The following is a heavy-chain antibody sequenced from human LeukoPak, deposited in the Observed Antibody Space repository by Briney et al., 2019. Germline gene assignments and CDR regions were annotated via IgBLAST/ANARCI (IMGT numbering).Heavy chain of an antibody. D-gene: IGHD1-1*01. CDR3: AKDGTTTITFDY. Sequence: GGSLRLSCAASEFTFSSYAMSWVRQAPGKGLEWVSVISGNGGTTYYRDSVKGRFTISRDNSKNTLYLQMNSLRAEDTAVYYCAKDGTTTITFDYWGQGALVTVSS. V-gene: IGHV3-23*01. CDR2: ISGNGGTT. CDR1: EFTFSSYA. J-gene: IGHJ4*02.